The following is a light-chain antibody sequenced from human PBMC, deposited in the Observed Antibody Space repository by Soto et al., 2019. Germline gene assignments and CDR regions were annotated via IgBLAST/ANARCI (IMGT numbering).Light chain of an antibody. V-gene: IGKV3-15*01. Sequence: ELVMTQSPDTLSVSPGERATLLCRASQSVRNNLAWYQQKPGQAPRLLIYGVSTRATGVPARFSGSGSGTDFTLTISSLQPEDFAVYDCHQYDNWWTFGQGTKVDIK. J-gene: IGKJ1*01. CDR3: HQYDNWWT. CDR1: QSVRNN. CDR2: GVS.